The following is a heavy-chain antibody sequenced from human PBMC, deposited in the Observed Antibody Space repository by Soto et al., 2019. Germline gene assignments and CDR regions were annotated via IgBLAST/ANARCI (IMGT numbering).Heavy chain of an antibody. CDR2: IYYSGST. V-gene: IGHV4-59*01. Sequence: SETLSLTCTVSGGSISSYYWSWSRQPPGKGLEWIGYIYYSGSTNYNPSLKSRVTISVDTSKNQFSLKLSSVTAADTAVYYCARTGSERQHDAFASRGQGTMVT. D-gene: IGHD1-26*01. J-gene: IGHJ3*02. CDR1: GGSISSYY. CDR3: ARTGSERQHDAFAS.